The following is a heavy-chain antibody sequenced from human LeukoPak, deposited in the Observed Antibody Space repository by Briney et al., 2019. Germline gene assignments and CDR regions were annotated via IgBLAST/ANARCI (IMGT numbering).Heavy chain of an antibody. CDR3: AKGDSYDTYFDY. CDR1: AFTFSSYA. Sequence: LAGGSLRLSCGASAFTFSSYAMSWVRQAPGKGLEWVSAISGSGGSTYYADSVKGRFTISRDNSKNTLSLQMNSLRAEDTAVYSCAKGDSYDTYFDYWGQGTLVTVSS. V-gene: IGHV3-23*01. J-gene: IGHJ4*02. D-gene: IGHD5-12*01. CDR2: ISGSGGST.